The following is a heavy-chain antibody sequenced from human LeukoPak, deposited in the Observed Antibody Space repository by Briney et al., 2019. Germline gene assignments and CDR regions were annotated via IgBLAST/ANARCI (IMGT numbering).Heavy chain of an antibody. V-gene: IGHV3-53*01. CDR2: LYNDGTT. D-gene: IGHD3-22*01. J-gene: IGHJ4*02. CDR1: GFTVSSNY. Sequence: GGSLRLSCAASGFTVSSNYMSWVRQAPGKGLEWVSVLYNDGTTYYADSVKGRFTISRDNSKNTLYLQMNNLRAEDTAVYYCARAAYDSNGFTANHDYWGQGILVTVSS. CDR3: ARAAYDSNGFTANHDY.